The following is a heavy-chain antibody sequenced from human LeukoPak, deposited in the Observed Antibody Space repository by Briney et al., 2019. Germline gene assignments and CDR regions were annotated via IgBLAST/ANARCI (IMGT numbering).Heavy chain of an antibody. CDR2: MRQDGGEI. V-gene: IGHV3-7*01. Sequence: GGSMRLSRAVSGFTFSTYWMSWVRQAPGKGLEWVANMRQDGGEIYYVDSVKGRFTISRGNAKNSLSLQMNGLRAEDTAVYYCARRVSGREKYFDYWGQGTLVTVSS. J-gene: IGHJ4*02. D-gene: IGHD6-19*01. CDR3: ARRVSGREKYFDY. CDR1: GFTFSTYW.